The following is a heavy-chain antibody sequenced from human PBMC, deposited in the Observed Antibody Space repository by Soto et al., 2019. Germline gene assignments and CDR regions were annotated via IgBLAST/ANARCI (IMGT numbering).Heavy chain of an antibody. V-gene: IGHV1-69*13. CDR3: AVADYDILTGYSIALSSDSGTRYNWFDP. CDR1: GGTLSSYA. Sequence: GASVKISCKASGGTLSSYAISWVLQAPGQGLEWMGGIIPIFGTANYAQKFQGRVTITADESTSTAYMELSSLRSEDTAVYYCAVADYDILTGYSIALSSDSGTRYNWFDPWGQGTLVTVSS. J-gene: IGHJ5*02. D-gene: IGHD3-9*01. CDR2: IIPIFGTA.